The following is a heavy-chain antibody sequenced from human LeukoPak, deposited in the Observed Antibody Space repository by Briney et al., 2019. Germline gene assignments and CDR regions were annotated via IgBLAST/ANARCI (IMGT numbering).Heavy chain of an antibody. V-gene: IGHV4-30-4*08. D-gene: IGHD6-13*01. J-gene: IGHJ6*03. CDR2: IYYSGST. CDR3: ARDDAGQQLAPSYYMDV. CDR1: GGSISSGDYY. Sequence: SQTLSLTCTVSGGSISSGDYYWSWIRQPPGKGLEWIGYIYYSGSTYYNPPLKSRVTISVDTSKNQFSLKLSSVTAADTAVYYCARDDAGQQLAPSYYMDVWGKGTTVTVSS.